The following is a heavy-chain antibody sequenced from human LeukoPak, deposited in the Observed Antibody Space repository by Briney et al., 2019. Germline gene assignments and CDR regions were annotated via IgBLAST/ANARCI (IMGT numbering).Heavy chain of an antibody. CDR3: ASPYYDILTGYPYGMDV. J-gene: IGHJ6*02. CDR1: GYTFTSYG. V-gene: IGHV1-46*01. CDR2: INPSGGST. D-gene: IGHD3-9*01. Sequence: ASVKVSCKASGYTFTSYGISWVRQAPGQGLEWMGIINPSGGSTSYAQKFQGRVTMTRDTSTSTVYMELSSLRSEDTAVYYCASPYYDILTGYPYGMDVWGQGTTVTVSS.